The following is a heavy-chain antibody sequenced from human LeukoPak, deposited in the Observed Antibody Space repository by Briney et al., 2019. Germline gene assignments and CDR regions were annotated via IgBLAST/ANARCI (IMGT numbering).Heavy chain of an antibody. J-gene: IGHJ4*02. D-gene: IGHD6-19*01. Sequence: GGSLRLSCVASGFTFSSYAMSWVRQAPGKGLEWVSAISGSGGSTYYADSVKGRFTISRDNSKNTLYLQMNSLRAEDTAVYYCAKVGYSSGWPNQFDYWGQGTLVTVSS. CDR1: GFTFSSYA. V-gene: IGHV3-23*01. CDR2: ISGSGGST. CDR3: AKVGYSSGWPNQFDY.